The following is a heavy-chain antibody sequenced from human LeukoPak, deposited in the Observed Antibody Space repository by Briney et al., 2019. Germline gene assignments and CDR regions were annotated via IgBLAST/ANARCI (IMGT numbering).Heavy chain of an antibody. CDR2: IIPIFGTA. Sequence: SVKVSCKASGGTFSSYAISWVRQAPGQGLEWMGGIIPIFGTANYAQKFQGRVTITADESTSTAYMELSSLRSEDTAVYYCARVTHYGGNPPGWGQGTLVTVSS. J-gene: IGHJ4*02. D-gene: IGHD4-23*01. V-gene: IGHV1-69*01. CDR3: ARVTHYGGNPPG. CDR1: GGTFSSYA.